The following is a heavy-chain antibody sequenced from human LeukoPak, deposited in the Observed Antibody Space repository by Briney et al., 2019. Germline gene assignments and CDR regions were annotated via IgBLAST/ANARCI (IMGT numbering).Heavy chain of an antibody. V-gene: IGHV3-7*01. CDR2: IKQDGSEK. J-gene: IGHJ4*02. CDR1: GFTFSSYW. D-gene: IGHD3-22*01. Sequence: PGGSLRFSGAASGFTFSSYWMSWVRQAPGKGLEWVANIKQDGSEKYYVDSVKGRFTISRDNAKNSLYLQMNSLRAEDTAVYYCARASDYYDSSGFDYWGQGTLVTVSA. CDR3: ARASDYYDSSGFDY.